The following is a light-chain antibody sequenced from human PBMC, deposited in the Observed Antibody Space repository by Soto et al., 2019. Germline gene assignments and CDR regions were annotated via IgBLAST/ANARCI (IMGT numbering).Light chain of an antibody. Sequence: QAVVTQPPSASGTPGQRVTISCSGSSSNIGSSTVNWYQQLPGTAPKLLIYSNNQRPSGVPDRFSGSKSGTSASLAISGLQSEDEADYYCAAWDDSLNVPYVFGTGTKLTVL. V-gene: IGLV1-44*01. CDR2: SNN. CDR3: AAWDDSLNVPYV. CDR1: SSNIGSST. J-gene: IGLJ1*01.